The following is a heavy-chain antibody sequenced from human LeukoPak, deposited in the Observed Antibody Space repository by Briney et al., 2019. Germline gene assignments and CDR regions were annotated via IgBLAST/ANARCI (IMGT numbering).Heavy chain of an antibody. J-gene: IGHJ6*03. CDR2: IKQDGSEK. Sequence: QPGGSLRLSCAASGFTFSSYWMTWVRQAPGKGLEWVANIKQDGSEKYYVDSVKGRFTISRGNAKNSLYLQMNSLRAEDTAVYYCARFRSGSYYDVWDYYYYYMDVWGKGTTVTVSS. V-gene: IGHV3-7*01. CDR1: GFTFSSYW. D-gene: IGHD1-26*01. CDR3: ARFRSGSYYDVWDYYYYYMDV.